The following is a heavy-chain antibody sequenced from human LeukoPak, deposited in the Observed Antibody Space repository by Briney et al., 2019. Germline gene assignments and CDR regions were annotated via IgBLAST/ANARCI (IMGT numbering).Heavy chain of an antibody. V-gene: IGHV4-34*01. CDR3: ARGIRPRTVSLGY. CDR1: GGSFSGFY. J-gene: IGHJ4*02. D-gene: IGHD4-17*01. Sequence: SETLSLTCAVYGGSFSGFYWSWIRQPPGKGLEWIGEINHSGSTKYNPPLKSRVTISVDTSKKQFSLKLSAVTAADTAVYYCARGIRPRTVSLGYWGQGTLVTVSS. CDR2: INHSGST.